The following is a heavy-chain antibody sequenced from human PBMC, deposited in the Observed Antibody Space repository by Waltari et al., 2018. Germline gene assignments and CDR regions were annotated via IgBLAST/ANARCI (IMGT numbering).Heavy chain of an antibody. V-gene: IGHV1-69*15. J-gene: IGHJ2*01. CDR3: AGYKDSGSYLYCDFNL. D-gene: IGHD1-26*01. CDR1: GGTFSSYA. CDR2: IIRDFGTG. Sequence: QVQLVQSGAEVKNPGSSVKVSCKASGGTFSSYAISWVRQAPGQGLGWMGRIIRDFGTGNYERKFQGRGTMTAAESTGTAYMGLGSVSSEDTAVYYCAGYKDSGSYLYCDFNLWGRGTLVTVSS.